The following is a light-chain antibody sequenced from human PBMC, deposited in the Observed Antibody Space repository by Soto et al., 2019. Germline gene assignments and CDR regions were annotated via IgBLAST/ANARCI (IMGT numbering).Light chain of an antibody. J-gene: IGKJ1*01. V-gene: IGKV1-5*01. CDR1: QSISSW. CDR2: DAS. Sequence: DIHMTQSPSTLSGSVLDRVTITCRASQSISSWLAWYQHKPGKAPKLLIYDASSLESGVPSRFSGSGSGTEFTLTISSLQPDDLATYYCQQYNRYPAFGQGTKVDIK. CDR3: QQYNRYPA.